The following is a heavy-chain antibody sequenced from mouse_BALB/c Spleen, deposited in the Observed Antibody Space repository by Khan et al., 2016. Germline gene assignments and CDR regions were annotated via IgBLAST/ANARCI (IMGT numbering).Heavy chain of an antibody. CDR3: ARYYSPIYWYFDV. V-gene: IGHV3-8*02. D-gene: IGHD2-12*01. J-gene: IGHJ1*01. CDR1: GDSITSGY. Sequence: EVQLQESGPSLVKPSQTLSLTCSVTGDSITSGYWNWIRKFPGHKLEYMGYISYSGSTYYTPSLNSRISITRDTSKNQYYLQLNSVTTEDTATYYCARYYSPIYWYFDVWGAGTTVTVSS. CDR2: ISYSGST.